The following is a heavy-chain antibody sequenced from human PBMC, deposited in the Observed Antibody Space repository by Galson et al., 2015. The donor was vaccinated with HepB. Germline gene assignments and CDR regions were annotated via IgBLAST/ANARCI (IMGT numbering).Heavy chain of an antibody. V-gene: IGHV1-24*01. CDR3: ATGDSSSWPLFQH. D-gene: IGHD6-13*01. CDR1: GYTLTELS. CDR2: FDPEDGET. J-gene: IGHJ1*01. Sequence: SVKVSCKVSGYTLTELSMHWVRQAPGKGLEWMGGFDPEDGETIYAQKFQGRVTMTEDTSTDTAYMELSSLRSEDTAVYYCATGDSSSWPLFQHWGQGTLVTVSS.